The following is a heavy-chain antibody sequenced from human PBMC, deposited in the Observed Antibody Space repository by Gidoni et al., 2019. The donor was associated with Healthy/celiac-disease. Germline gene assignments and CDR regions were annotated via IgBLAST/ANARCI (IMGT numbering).Heavy chain of an antibody. CDR1: GFTFSSYS. J-gene: IGHJ4*02. V-gene: IGHV3-21*01. D-gene: IGHD2-15*01. CDR2: ISSSSSYI. Sequence: EVQLVESGGGLVKPGGSLRLPCAASGFTFSSYSMNWVRQAPGKGLEWVSSISSSSSYIYYADSVKGRFTISRDNAKNSLYLQMNSLRAEDTAVYYCARDLEGCSGGSCYRGVVDYWGQGTLVTVSS. CDR3: ARDLEGCSGGSCYRGVVDY.